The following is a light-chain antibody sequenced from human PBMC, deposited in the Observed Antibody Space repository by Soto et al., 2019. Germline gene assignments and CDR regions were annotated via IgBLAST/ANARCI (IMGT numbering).Light chain of an antibody. CDR1: QSVLYSSNNKNY. J-gene: IGKJ2*01. V-gene: IGKV4-1*01. Sequence: DIVMTQSPDSLAVSLGERATINCKSSQSVLYSSNNKNYLAWYQQRPGQPPKLLIYWASTRESGVPDRFSGSGSGIDFTLTITSLQAEDVAVYYCQKYESTPPTFGQGTKLEIK. CDR3: QKYESTPPT. CDR2: WAS.